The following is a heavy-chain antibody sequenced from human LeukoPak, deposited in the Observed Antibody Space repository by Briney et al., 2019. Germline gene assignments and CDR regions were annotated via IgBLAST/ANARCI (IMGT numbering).Heavy chain of an antibody. J-gene: IGHJ4*02. CDR2: IHPGDSDT. D-gene: IGHD3-22*01. CDR3: ARWLGSNPYYGDY. Sequence: GESLKISCKGSGYSFIDYWIGWVRQMPGKGLEWMGIIHPGDSDTRYSPSFQGQVTISSDKSISTAYLQWSSLKASDTAMYYCARWLGSNPYYGDYSGQGTLVTVSS. V-gene: IGHV5-51*01. CDR1: GYSFIDYW.